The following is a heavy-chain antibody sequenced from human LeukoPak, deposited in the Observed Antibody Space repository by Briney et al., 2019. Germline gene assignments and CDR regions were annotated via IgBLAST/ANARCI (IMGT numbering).Heavy chain of an antibody. CDR3: GRGDGYNTFDY. D-gene: IGHD5-24*01. V-gene: IGHV4-39*07. CDR1: GGSISSYY. Sequence: PSETLSLTCTVSGGSISSYYWSWIRQPPGEGLEWIASIYYSGSTYYNPSLKSRVTISVDTSKNQSSLKLSSVIAADTAVYYCGRGDGYNTFDYWGQGTLVTASS. CDR2: IYYSGST. J-gene: IGHJ4*02.